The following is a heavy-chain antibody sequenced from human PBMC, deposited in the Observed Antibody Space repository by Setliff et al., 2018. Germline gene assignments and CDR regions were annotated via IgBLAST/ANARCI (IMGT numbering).Heavy chain of an antibody. CDR2: IHYRGTT. V-gene: IGHV4-39*01. CDR3: ARLAPWSSSWPDY. Sequence: ASETLSLTCTVSGASISSGTYYWAWIRQPPGKGLEWIGRIHYRGTTYSNASLASRLTISVDTAKNQFSLKLTSVTAADTAVFYCARLAPWSSSWPDYWGQGTLVTVSS. D-gene: IGHD6-13*01. CDR1: GASISSGTYY. J-gene: IGHJ4*02.